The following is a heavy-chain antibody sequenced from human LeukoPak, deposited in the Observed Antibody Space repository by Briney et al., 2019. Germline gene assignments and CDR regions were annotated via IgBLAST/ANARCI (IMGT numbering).Heavy chain of an antibody. CDR1: GFSFSSYY. J-gene: IGHJ3*02. CDR2: IKKDSSEK. CDR3: SRGANWVDFDT. Sequence: GGSLRLSCAASGFSFSSYYMHWVRQAPGKGLEWVANIKKDSSEKNSADSVKGRFTISRDNAKTSVYLQMSSLRAEDTAVYYCSRGANWVDFDTWGQGTMVTVSS. V-gene: IGHV3-7*04. D-gene: IGHD2-15*01.